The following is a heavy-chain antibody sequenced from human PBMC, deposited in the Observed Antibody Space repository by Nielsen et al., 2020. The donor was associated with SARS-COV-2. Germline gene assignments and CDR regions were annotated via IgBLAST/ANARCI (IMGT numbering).Heavy chain of an antibody. CDR3: AREPDPDIVVVPAAIDGMDV. J-gene: IGHJ6*02. CDR1: GYTFTSYS. D-gene: IGHD2-2*01. Sequence: ASVKVSCKASGYTFTSYSISWVRQAPGQGLEWMGWISPYNGNTNYAQKLQGRVTMTTDTSTSTAYMELRSLRSDDTAVYYCAREPDPDIVVVPAAIDGMDVWGQGTTVTVSS. CDR2: ISPYNGNT. V-gene: IGHV1-18*01.